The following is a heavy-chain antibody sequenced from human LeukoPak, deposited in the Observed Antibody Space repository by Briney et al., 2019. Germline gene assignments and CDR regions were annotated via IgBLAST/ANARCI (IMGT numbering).Heavy chain of an antibody. CDR2: ISSSSSVI. CDR1: GFTFSSYS. J-gene: IGHJ4*02. CDR3: ARDSTIDY. Sequence: AGGSLRLSCAASGFTFSSYSMNWVRQAPGKGLEWVSYISSSSSVIYYADSLKGRFTISRDNAKNSLSLQMNSLRDEDTAIYYCARDSTIDYWGQGTLVTVSS. V-gene: IGHV3-48*02. D-gene: IGHD5/OR15-5a*01.